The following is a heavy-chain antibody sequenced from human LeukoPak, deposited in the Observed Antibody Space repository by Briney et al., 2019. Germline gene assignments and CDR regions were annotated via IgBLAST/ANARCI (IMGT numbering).Heavy chain of an antibody. CDR1: GGAINNGGYY. V-gene: IGHV4-31*03. D-gene: IGHD5-24*01. J-gene: IGHJ4*02. CDR2: IYYSGSS. Sequence: SETLSLTCTVSGGAINNGGYYWSWIRQHPGKGLEWIGYIYYSGSSYYNPSLRSRVTISVDTSKNHFSLKLSSVTAADTAVYYCARNRDGYNSFDYWGQGTLVTVSS. CDR3: ARNRDGYNSFDY.